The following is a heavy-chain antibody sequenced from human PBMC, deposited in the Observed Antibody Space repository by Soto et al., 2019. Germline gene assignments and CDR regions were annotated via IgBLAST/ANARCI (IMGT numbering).Heavy chain of an antibody. CDR1: GFTFSDHY. CDR3: VRGFNGFDS. Sequence: EVQLVESGGGLVQPGGSLRLSCAASGFTFSDHYMDWVRQAPGQGLEWVGRIRPKSKGYTTEYAASVKGRFTVSRDDSKNSLSLQMNGLKSEDTALYYCVRGFNGFDSWGQGTLVTVSS. J-gene: IGHJ5*01. CDR2: IRPKSKGYTT. V-gene: IGHV3-72*01.